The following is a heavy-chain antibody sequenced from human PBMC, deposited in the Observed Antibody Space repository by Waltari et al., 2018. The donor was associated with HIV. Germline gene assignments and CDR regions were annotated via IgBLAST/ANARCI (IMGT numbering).Heavy chain of an antibody. V-gene: IGHV1-69*13. D-gene: IGHD2-2*01. CDR2: IIPICGTT. Sequence: QVQLVQSGAEVKKPGSSVKVSCKASGGAFNNDAFSWVRQAPGQGLEWMGGIIPICGTTNYAKKFQGRVRITADESTSTAYMDLSSLRSEDTAVYYCARVICSTTSCYDLDYYYGMDVWGQGTTVTVSS. J-gene: IGHJ6*02. CDR1: GGAFNNDA. CDR3: ARVICSTTSCYDLDYYYGMDV.